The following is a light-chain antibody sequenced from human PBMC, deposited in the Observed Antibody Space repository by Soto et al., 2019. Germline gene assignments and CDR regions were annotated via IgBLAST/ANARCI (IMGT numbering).Light chain of an antibody. V-gene: IGKV3-20*01. Sequence: PGERATLSCRASRTVDGNYLAWYHQKPGQAPRLLIHSASTRAPGIPDRFSASGAGTDFTLTISRLEPEDSAVYYRQQYSASPRTFGPGTKVDIK. CDR3: QQYSASPRT. J-gene: IGKJ3*01. CDR2: SAS. CDR1: RTVDGNY.